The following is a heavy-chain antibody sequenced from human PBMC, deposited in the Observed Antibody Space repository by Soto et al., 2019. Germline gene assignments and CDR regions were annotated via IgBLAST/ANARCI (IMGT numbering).Heavy chain of an antibody. Sequence: GSLRLSCAASGFTFSDHSMNWVRQAPGKGLEWVSSISSSSSYIYYADSVKGRFTISRDNAKNSVFLQMNSLRAEDTAVYYCARLRGIVAATRATDVWGKGTTVTVSS. CDR3: ARLRGIVAATRATDV. J-gene: IGHJ6*04. V-gene: IGHV3-21*04. CDR2: ISSSSSYI. CDR1: GFTFSDHS. D-gene: IGHD6-19*01.